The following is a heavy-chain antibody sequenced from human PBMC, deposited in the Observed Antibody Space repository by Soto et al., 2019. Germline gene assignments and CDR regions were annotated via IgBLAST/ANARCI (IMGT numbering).Heavy chain of an antibody. D-gene: IGHD2-2*01. V-gene: IGHV3-23*01. CDR1: GFTFSNHA. Sequence: EVQLLESGGALVQPGGSLRLSCAASGFTFSNHAMNWVRQAPGKGLEWVSTISDSGSTYYADSVKGRFTISRHNSKNTLYLQMSSLRAEDTAVYYCARVPGGHYCTSTSCLYFFDHWGQGTLVIVSS. J-gene: IGHJ4*02. CDR3: ARVPGGHYCTSTSCLYFFDH. CDR2: ISDSGST.